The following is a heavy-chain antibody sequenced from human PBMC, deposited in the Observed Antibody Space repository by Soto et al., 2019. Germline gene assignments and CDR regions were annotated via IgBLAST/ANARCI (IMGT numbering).Heavy chain of an antibody. D-gene: IGHD2-2*01. CDR3: ARDQDVVVPAAGWHNRYDP. Sequence: GASVKVSCKASGYTFTSYGISWVRQAPGQGLEWMGWISAYNGNTNYAQKLQGRVTMTTDTSTSTAYMELRSLRSDDTAVYYCARDQDVVVPAAGWHNRYDPWGQRALVTGSS. V-gene: IGHV1-18*01. CDR2: ISAYNGNT. J-gene: IGHJ5*02. CDR1: GYTFTSYG.